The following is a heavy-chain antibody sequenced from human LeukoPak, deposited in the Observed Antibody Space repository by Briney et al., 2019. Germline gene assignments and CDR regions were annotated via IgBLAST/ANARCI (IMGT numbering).Heavy chain of an antibody. Sequence: GGSLRLSCAASGFTFSSYAMSWVRQAPGKGLEWVSTISNSDGNTYYADSVKGRFTISRDNSRNTVYLQMNSLRAEDTAVYYCARGLFRGAFDIWGQGTMVTVSS. J-gene: IGHJ3*02. CDR3: ARGLFRGAFDI. CDR1: GFTFSSYA. CDR2: ISNSDGNT. V-gene: IGHV3-23*01. D-gene: IGHD3-10*01.